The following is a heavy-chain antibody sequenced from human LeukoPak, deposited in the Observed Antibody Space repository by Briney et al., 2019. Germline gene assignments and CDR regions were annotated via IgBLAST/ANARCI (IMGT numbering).Heavy chain of an antibody. J-gene: IGHJ4*02. D-gene: IGHD6-13*01. CDR3: VRKSGYSSSWYGGDFDY. V-gene: IGHV3-30-3*01. CDR2: ISYDGSNK. Sequence: GGSLRLSCAASGFTFSSYAIHWVRQAPGKGLEWVAVISYDGSNKYYADSVKGRLTISRDNSKNTLFLQMNSLRAEDTAVYYCVRKSGYSSSWYGGDFDYWGQGTLVTVSS. CDR1: GFTFSSYA.